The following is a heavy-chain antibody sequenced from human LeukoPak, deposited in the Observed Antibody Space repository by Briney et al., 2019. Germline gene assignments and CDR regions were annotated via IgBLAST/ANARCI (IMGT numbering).Heavy chain of an antibody. V-gene: IGHV1-8*01. Sequence: ASVKVSCKASGYTFTSYDINWVRQATGQGLEWMGWMNPNSGNTGYAQKFQGRVTMTRNTSISTAYMELSSLRSEDTAVYYCARPINKYYYDSSGYSPLDYWGQGTLVTVSS. D-gene: IGHD3-22*01. CDR3: ARPINKYYYDSSGYSPLDY. J-gene: IGHJ4*02. CDR2: MNPNSGNT. CDR1: GYTFTSYD.